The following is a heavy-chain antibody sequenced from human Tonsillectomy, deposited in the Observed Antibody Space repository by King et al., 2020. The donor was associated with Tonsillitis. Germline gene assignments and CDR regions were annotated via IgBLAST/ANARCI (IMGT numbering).Heavy chain of an antibody. D-gene: IGHD3-22*01. J-gene: IGHJ4*02. CDR1: AYSITSGHY. CDR3: ARGLSDHYDSRGYYPYLGH. CDR2: IHHSGSV. Sequence: VQLQESGPGLVKPSETLSLTCGVSAYSITSGHYWGWIRQPPGKGLEWIGSIHHSGSVYYNPSLKSRVAMSVDTSKKQISLKLTSVTAADTAFYYCARGLSDHYDSRGYYPYLGHRGQGTLVTVSS. V-gene: IGHV4-38-2*01.